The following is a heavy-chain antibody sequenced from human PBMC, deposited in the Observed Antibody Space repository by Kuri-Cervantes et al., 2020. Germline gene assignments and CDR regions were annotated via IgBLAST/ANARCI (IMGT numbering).Heavy chain of an antibody. D-gene: IGHD4-23*01. V-gene: IGHV4-34*01. CDR3: ARGDYGGNGWYFDL. CDR1: GGSFSGYY. Sequence: SETLSLTCAVYGGSFSGYYWSWIRRPPGKGLEWIGEINHSGSTNYNPSLKSRVTISVDTSKNQFSLKLSSVTAADTAVYYCARGDYGGNGWYFDLWGRGTLVTVSS. J-gene: IGHJ2*01. CDR2: INHSGST.